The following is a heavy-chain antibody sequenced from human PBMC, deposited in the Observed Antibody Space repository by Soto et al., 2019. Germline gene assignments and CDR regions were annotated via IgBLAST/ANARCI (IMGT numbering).Heavy chain of an antibody. D-gene: IGHD2-21*02. CDR3: ARDPPLEYGGNSDYYYGMDV. CDR2: IWYDGSNK. V-gene: IGHV3-33*01. J-gene: IGHJ6*02. Sequence: GGSLRLSCAASGFTFSSYGMHWVRQAPGKGLEWVAVIWYDGSNKYYADSVKGRFTISRDNSKNTLYLQMNSLRAEDTAVYYCARDPPLEYGGNSDYYYGMDVWGQGTTVTVSS. CDR1: GFTFSSYG.